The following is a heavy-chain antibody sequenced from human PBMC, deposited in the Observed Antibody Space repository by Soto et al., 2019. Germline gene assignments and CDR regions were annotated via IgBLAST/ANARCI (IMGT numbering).Heavy chain of an antibody. V-gene: IGHV3-72*01. CDR3: ARYYDSSGHDY. CDR2: TRNKANSYTT. D-gene: IGHD3-22*01. J-gene: IGHJ4*02. CDR1: GFTFSDHY. Sequence: EVQLVESGGGLVQPGGSLRLSCAASGFTFSDHYMDWVRQAPGKGLEWVGRTRNKANSYTTEYAASVKGRVTISRDDSKNSLYLQMNSLKTEDTAVYYCARYYDSSGHDYWGQGTLVTVSS.